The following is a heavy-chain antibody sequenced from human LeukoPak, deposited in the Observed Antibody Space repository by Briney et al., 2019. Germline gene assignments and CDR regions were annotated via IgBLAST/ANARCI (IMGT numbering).Heavy chain of an antibody. J-gene: IGHJ4*02. CDR3: GRIATVEIYFDY. Sequence: SETLSLTCTVSGGSISSSSFYWGWIRQPPGTGLEWIGNMYYSGSTYYNPSLKSRVTISVDTSKNQFSLKLTSVTAADSAVYYCGRIATVEIYFDYWGQGTLVTVSS. CDR2: MYYSGST. CDR1: GGSISSSSFY. V-gene: IGHV4-39*01. D-gene: IGHD5-24*01.